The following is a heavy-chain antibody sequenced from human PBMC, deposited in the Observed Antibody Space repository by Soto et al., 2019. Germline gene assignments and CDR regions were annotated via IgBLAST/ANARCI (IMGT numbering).Heavy chain of an antibody. D-gene: IGHD3-16*01. CDR3: ARDLSSRYASSLFDY. V-gene: IGHV4-38-2*02. J-gene: IGHJ4*02. Sequence: SETLSLTCSVSGYLISSGYYWGWVRQTPGKGLEWLGSIDYSGKTYKNPSLKSRVSASVDLSQNQFSLNLRSVTAADTAVYFCARDLSSRYASSLFDYWGQGALVTVSS. CDR1: GYLISSGYY. CDR2: IDYSGKT.